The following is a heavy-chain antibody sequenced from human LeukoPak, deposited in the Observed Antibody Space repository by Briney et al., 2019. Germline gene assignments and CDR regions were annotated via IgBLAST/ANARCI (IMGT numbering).Heavy chain of an antibody. Sequence: GASVKVSCKASGYTFTGYYIHWVRQAPGQGLEWLGWVIPSGGGTKSAQTVQGRVTMTRDTSITTAYMELSSLTSDDTAVYYCAREISGSYYYWGQGTLVTVSS. CDR2: VIPSGGGT. CDR1: GYTFTGYY. V-gene: IGHV1-2*02. CDR3: AREISGSYYY. J-gene: IGHJ4*02. D-gene: IGHD1-26*01.